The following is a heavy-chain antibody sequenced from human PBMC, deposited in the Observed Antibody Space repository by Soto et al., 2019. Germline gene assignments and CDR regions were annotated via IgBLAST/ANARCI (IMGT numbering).Heavy chain of an antibody. CDR2: INDSGNT. CDR3: ARGLLLWFGELSRRGGYYYYMDV. V-gene: IGHV4-34*01. D-gene: IGHD3-10*01. Sequence: QVQLQQWGTGLLKPSETLSLTCAVYGGSFSGYQWTWIRQTPGKGLEWIGEINDSGNTNYNPSLKSRFTSVVDTAKKQISLRLSSVTAADTAAYYCARGLLLWFGELSRRGGYYYYMDVWGKGTSVTVSS. J-gene: IGHJ6*03. CDR1: GGSFSGYQ.